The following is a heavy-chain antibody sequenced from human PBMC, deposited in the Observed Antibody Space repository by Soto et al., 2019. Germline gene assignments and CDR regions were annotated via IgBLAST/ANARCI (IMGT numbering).Heavy chain of an antibody. V-gene: IGHV3-9*01. D-gene: IGHD6-19*01. Sequence: EVQLVESGGGLVQPGRSLRLSCAVSGFTFEDYAMIWVRQVPGKGLECVSSISWNSGAIDYAASVKGRFTISRDNAKKSLYLEMNSLRVEDTALYHCAKGARSGWPWYFDLWGRGTLVTVSS. CDR3: AKGARSGWPWYFDL. J-gene: IGHJ2*01. CDR2: ISWNSGAI. CDR1: GFTFEDYA.